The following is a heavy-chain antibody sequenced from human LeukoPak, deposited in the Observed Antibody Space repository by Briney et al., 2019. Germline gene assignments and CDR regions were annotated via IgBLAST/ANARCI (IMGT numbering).Heavy chain of an antibody. J-gene: IGHJ4*02. CDR1: GFTLRSYD. CDR2: TSGSGVNS. D-gene: IGHD5-12*01. CDR3: AKEYSGYDFDY. V-gene: IGHV3-23*01. Sequence: GGSLRLSCAASGFTLRSYDMSWVRQAPGKGLDWVAATSGSGVNSYYADSVRGRFTISRDNSQNTLYLQMDSLRAEDTALYYCAKEYSGYDFDYWGQGTLVTVSS.